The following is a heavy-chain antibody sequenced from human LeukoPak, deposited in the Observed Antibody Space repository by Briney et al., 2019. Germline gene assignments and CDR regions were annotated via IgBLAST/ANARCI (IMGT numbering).Heavy chain of an antibody. CDR1: GYTFTSYD. CDR2: MNPNSGNT. V-gene: IGHV1-8*03. CDR3: ARDLRGSANLYYYYYMDV. D-gene: IGHD3-10*01. Sequence: ASVKVSCKASGYTFTSYDINWVRQATGQGLEWMGWMNPNSGNTGYAQKFQGRVTITRNTSISTAYMELSSLRSEDTAVYYCARDLRGSANLYYYYYMDVWGKGTTVTVSS. J-gene: IGHJ6*03.